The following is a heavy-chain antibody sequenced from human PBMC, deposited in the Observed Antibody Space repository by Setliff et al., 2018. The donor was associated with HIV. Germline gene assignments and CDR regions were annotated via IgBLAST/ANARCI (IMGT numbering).Heavy chain of an antibody. CDR3: ARVVPPGGQLWSLGDYYGMDV. D-gene: IGHD5-18*01. CDR2: IIPIFGTA. J-gene: IGHJ6*02. CDR1: GGTFSSYA. V-gene: IGHV1-69*05. Sequence: SVKVSCKASGGTFSSYAISWVRQAPGQGLEWMGGIIPIFGTANYAQKFQGRVTITTDESTSTACMELSSLRSEDTAVYYCARVVPPGGQLWSLGDYYGMDVWGQGTTVTVSS.